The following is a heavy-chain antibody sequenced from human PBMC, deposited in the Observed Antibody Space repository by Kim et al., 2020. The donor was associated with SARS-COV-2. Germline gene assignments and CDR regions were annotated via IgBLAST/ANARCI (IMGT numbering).Heavy chain of an antibody. CDR2: IIPIFGTA. Sequence: SVKVSCKASGGTFSSYAISWVRQAPGQGLEWMGGIIPIFGTANYAQKFQGRVTITADESTSTAYMELSSLRSEDTAVYYCAREARFLEWPLGYFDYWGQGTLVTVSS. CDR3: AREARFLEWPLGYFDY. D-gene: IGHD3-3*01. J-gene: IGHJ4*02. CDR1: GGTFSSYA. V-gene: IGHV1-69*13.